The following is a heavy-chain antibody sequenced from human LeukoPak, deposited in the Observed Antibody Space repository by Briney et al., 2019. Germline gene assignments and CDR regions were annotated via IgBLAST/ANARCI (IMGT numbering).Heavy chain of an antibody. J-gene: IGHJ6*02. Sequence: SETLSLTCTVSGGSISSGDYYWSWIRQPPGRGLEWIGYIYYSGGTDYNPSLRSRVSISVDTSKTHFSLKLTSVTAADTAVYYCARTGYCSSKYCDYYGMDVWGQGTTVIVSS. CDR1: GGSISSGDYY. CDR3: ARTGYCSSKYCDYYGMDV. CDR2: IYYSGGT. D-gene: IGHD6-13*01. V-gene: IGHV4-61*08.